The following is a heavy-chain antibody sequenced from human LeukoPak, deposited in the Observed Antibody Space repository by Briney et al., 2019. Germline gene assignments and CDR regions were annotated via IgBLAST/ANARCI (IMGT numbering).Heavy chain of an antibody. J-gene: IGHJ4*02. CDR1: GFTFDDYA. CDR3: AKAPGDQWRGGLDY. V-gene: IGHV3-9*01. D-gene: IGHD3-16*01. CDR2: ISWNSGSI. Sequence: QTGGSLRLSCAASGFTFDDYAMHWVRQAPGKGLEWVSGISWNSGSIGYADSVKGRFTISRDNAKNSLYLQMNSLRAEDTALYYCAKAPGDQWRGGLDYWGQGTLVTVSS.